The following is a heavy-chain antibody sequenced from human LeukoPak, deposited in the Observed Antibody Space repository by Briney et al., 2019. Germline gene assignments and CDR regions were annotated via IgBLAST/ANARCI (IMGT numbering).Heavy chain of an antibody. CDR1: GGSISSGGSR. J-gene: IGHJ4*02. CDR2: IYYSGST. V-gene: IGHV4-31*03. D-gene: IGHD7-27*01. Sequence: SETLSLTCNVSGGSISSGGSRWSWIRQHPGKGLEWIGYIYYSGSTYYNPSLESRLTMSVDTSKNQFSLHLTSVTAADTAVYYCARDWGTYFDYWGQGTLVAVSS. CDR3: ARDWGTYFDY.